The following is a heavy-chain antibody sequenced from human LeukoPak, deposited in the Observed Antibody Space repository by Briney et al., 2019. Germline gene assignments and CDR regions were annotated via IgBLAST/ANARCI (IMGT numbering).Heavy chain of an antibody. V-gene: IGHV1-2*02. D-gene: IGHD3-10*01. Sequence: ASVKVSCKASGYTFTGHYMNWVRQAPGQGLEWMGWINPNSGGTNYAQKFQGRVTMTRDTSISTAYMDLSSLRSDDTAVYYCAREQSRPFEESTFYFDSWGQGTLVTVSS. J-gene: IGHJ4*02. CDR1: GYTFTGHY. CDR3: AREQSRPFEESTFYFDS. CDR2: INPNSGGT.